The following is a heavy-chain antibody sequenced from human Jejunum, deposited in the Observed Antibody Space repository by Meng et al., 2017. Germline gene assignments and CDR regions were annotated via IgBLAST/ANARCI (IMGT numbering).Heavy chain of an antibody. J-gene: IGHJ4*02. V-gene: IGHV3-23*01. Sequence: GESLKISCAASGFIFSSYDMSWIRQAPGKGLEWVSGIVGGGDTTYHADSVKGRFTISRDNSKNTLYLQINSLRIEDTAVYYCATFDDYSYPQAIWGQGTLVTVSS. CDR2: IVGGGDTT. CDR1: GFIFSSYD. D-gene: IGHD4-11*01. CDR3: ATFDDYSYPQAI.